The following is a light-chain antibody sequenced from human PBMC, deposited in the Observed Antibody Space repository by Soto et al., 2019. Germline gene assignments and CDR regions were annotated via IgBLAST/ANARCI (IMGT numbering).Light chain of an antibody. CDR3: QQYSNWPPWT. J-gene: IGKJ1*01. CDR1: QSLGGN. Sequence: EIVMTQSPATLSVSPGDTATLSCRASQSLGGNLAWYQQKPGQAPRLLTFRASSRATGVPARFSASGSGTEFTLTISGLQSEDFAVYYCQQYSNWPPWTFGPGTKVEIK. V-gene: IGKV3-15*01. CDR2: RAS.